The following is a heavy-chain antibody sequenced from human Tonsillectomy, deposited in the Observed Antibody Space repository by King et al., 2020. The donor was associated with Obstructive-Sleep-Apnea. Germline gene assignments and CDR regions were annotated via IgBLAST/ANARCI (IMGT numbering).Heavy chain of an antibody. CDR3: ARDLRIPMFP. Sequence: VQLVESGGGLVKPGGSLRLSCAASGFTFSSYSMNWVRQAPGKGLEWVSSISSSRSYIYYADSVKGRFTISRDNAKNSLYLQMNSLRAEDTAVYYCARDLRIPMFPWGQGTLATVS. CDR2: ISSSRSYI. V-gene: IGHV3-21*01. D-gene: IGHD3-10*02. CDR1: GFTFSSYS. J-gene: IGHJ5*02.